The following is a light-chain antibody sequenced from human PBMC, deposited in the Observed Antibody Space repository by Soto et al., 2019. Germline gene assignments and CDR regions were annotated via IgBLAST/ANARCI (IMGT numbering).Light chain of an antibody. Sequence: EIVMTQSPATLSVSPGERATFSCRASQSISNNLAWYQQKPGQAPRLLIYAASTRATGIPARFSGSGSGTEFTLTISSLQSEDFAVYHCQQYNNWPPGGFTFGPGTKVNVK. V-gene: IGKV3-15*01. J-gene: IGKJ3*01. CDR3: QQYNNWPPGGFT. CDR1: QSISNN. CDR2: AAS.